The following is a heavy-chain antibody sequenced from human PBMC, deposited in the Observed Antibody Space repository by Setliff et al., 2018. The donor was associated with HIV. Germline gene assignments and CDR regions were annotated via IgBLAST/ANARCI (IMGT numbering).Heavy chain of an antibody. CDR1: GYTFTSYA. J-gene: IGHJ4*02. CDR3: ARDGWDYSGWYDVHYYFDN. CDR2: INAGNGNT. Sequence: ASVKVSCKASGYTFTSYAMHWLRQAPGQRLEWMGWINAGNGNTKYSQKFQGRVTITRDTSASTAYMELSSLRSEDTAVYYCARDGWDYSGWYDVHYYFDNWGQGTLVTVSS. D-gene: IGHD6-19*01. V-gene: IGHV1-3*01.